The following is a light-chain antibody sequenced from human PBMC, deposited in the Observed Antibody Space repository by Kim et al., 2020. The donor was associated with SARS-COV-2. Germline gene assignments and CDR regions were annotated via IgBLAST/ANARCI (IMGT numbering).Light chain of an antibody. Sequence: DIQMTQSPSTLSASVGDRVTITCRASQSINSWLAWYQQKPGQTPKLLIYDASSLESGAPSRFSGSGSGTEFTLTISNLQPDDYATYYCQQYNSYWLTFGGGTKVDIK. CDR3: QQYNSYWLT. V-gene: IGKV1-5*01. CDR1: QSINSW. J-gene: IGKJ4*01. CDR2: DAS.